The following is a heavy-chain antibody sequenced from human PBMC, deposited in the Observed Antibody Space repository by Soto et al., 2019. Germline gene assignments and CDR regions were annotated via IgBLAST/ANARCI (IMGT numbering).Heavy chain of an antibody. Sequence: QVQLAESGGGVVQPGRSLRLSCVASGFIFSSHAMHWVRQAPGKGLDWVTITSSDGSKDYYADSVKGRFTISRDNSKNTLYLKMNSLRDEDTAVYYCARDVYSSGTAGTPDYWGQGTLVTVSS. CDR3: ARDVYSSGTAGTPDY. J-gene: IGHJ4*02. CDR2: TSSDGSKD. D-gene: IGHD1-26*01. V-gene: IGHV3-30-3*01. CDR1: GFIFSSHA.